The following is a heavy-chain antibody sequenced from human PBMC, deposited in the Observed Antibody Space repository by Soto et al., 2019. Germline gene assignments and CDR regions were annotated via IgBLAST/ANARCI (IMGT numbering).Heavy chain of an antibody. CDR1: GFALNSYA. Sequence: PAEVSCKASGFALNSYAMHWVRQAPGQRLEWMGWINAGNGNTKYSQKFQGRVTITRDTSASTAYMELSSLRSEDTAVYYCASGLAVAGTTDYWGQGTLVTVSS. CDR2: INAGNGNT. D-gene: IGHD6-19*01. J-gene: IGHJ4*02. CDR3: ASGLAVAGTTDY. V-gene: IGHV1-3*01.